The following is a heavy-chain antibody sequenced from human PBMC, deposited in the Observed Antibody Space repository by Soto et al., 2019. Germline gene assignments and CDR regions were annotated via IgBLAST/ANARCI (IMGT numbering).Heavy chain of an antibody. J-gene: IGHJ5*02. V-gene: IGHV1-18*01. CDR1: GYTFTIYG. D-gene: IGHD2-2*01. CDR3: ARDLRCSSTSCYPPAKNWFNP. CDR2: ISAYNGNT. Sequence: GASVKVSCKASGYTFTIYGISWVRQAPGQGLEWMGWISAYNGNTNYAQKLQGRVTMTTDTSTSTAYMELRSLRSDDTAVYYCARDLRCSSTSCYPPAKNWFNPWGQGTLVTVSS.